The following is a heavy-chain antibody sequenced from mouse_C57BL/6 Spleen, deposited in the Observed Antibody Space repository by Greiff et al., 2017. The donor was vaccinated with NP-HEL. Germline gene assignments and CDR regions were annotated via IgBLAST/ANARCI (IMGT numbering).Heavy chain of an antibody. CDR3: ARWRSNFWYFDV. CDR2: IYPGDGDT. CDR1: GYAFSSYW. Sequence: QVQLKQSGAELVKPGASVKISCKASGYAFSSYWMNWVKQRPGKGLEWIGQIYPGDGDTNYNGKFKGKATLTADKSSSTAYMQLSSLTSEDSAVYFCARWRSNFWYFDVWGTGTTVTVSS. D-gene: IGHD2-5*01. J-gene: IGHJ1*03. V-gene: IGHV1-80*01.